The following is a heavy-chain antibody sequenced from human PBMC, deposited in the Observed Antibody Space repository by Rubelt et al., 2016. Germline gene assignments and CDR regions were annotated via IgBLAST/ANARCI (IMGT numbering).Heavy chain of an antibody. D-gene: IGHD6-19*01. Sequence: SNYALSWVRQAPGKGLEWVSVISGSGDSTYYADSVKGRFTISRDNSKNTLYLQMNSLRADDTAVYYCAKDEAGTVSDYFDYWGQGTLVTVSS. CDR2: ISGSGDST. V-gene: IGHV3-23*01. CDR1: SNYA. J-gene: IGHJ4*02. CDR3: AKDEAGTVSDYFDY.